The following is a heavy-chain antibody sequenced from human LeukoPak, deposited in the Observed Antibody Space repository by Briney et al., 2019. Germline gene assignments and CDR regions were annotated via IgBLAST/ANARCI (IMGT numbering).Heavy chain of an antibody. CDR3: ARIYGDYSDFAY. CDR1: GGSLSGYY. V-gene: IGHV4-34*01. J-gene: IGHJ4*02. D-gene: IGHD4-17*01. CDR2: VTHSGIT. Sequence: SETLSLTCAVYGGSLSGYYWSWIRQPPGKGLEWIGEVTHSGITNYHPSLKSRVTISEDTSKSQFSLKLSSVTAADTAVYYCARIYGDYSDFAYWGQGSPVTVSS.